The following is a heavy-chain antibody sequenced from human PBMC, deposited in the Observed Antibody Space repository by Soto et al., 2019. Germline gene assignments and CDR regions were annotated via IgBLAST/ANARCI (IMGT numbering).Heavy chain of an antibody. CDR3: TTSISGLVTGH. D-gene: IGHD3-3*01. V-gene: IGHV3-15*07. J-gene: IGHJ4*02. CDR2: IRSNADGGTA. Sequence: EVQLVESGGGLVKPGGSLRLSCAASGFTFSNAWMNWVRQAPGKGLEWVGGIRSNADGGTADYAAPVKGRFTFSRDDSQNTLFLQMNSLKTEDTAVYFCTTSISGLVTGHWGQGTLVTVSS. CDR1: GFTFSNAW.